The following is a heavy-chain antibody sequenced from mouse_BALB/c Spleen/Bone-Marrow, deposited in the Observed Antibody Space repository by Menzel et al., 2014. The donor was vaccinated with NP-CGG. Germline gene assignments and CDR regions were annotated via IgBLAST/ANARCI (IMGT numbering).Heavy chain of an antibody. D-gene: IGHD2-3*01. V-gene: IGHV5-9-3*01. CDR2: ISSGGSYT. CDR1: GFTFSNYA. J-gene: IGHJ3*01. CDR3: ARNDGYFD. Sequence: EVQLQESGGGLVKPGGSLKLSCAASGFTFSNYAMSWVRQTPEKRLEWVATISSGGSYTYCPDSVKGRITISSDNAKNTLYLQMSSLRSEDTAMYYCARNDGYFDWGQGTLVTVSA.